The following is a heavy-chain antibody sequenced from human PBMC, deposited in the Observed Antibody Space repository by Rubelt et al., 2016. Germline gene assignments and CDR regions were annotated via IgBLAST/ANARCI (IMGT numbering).Heavy chain of an antibody. Sequence: QVQLQQWGAGLLKPSETLSLTCAVYGGSFSNYYWSWIRQPPGKGLEWIGEISHSGSTNYNPSLTGRGTNSVDTAKNQFSLKLSSVTAADTAVYYCARAYWGAIGSIDYWGQGTLVTVSS. D-gene: IGHD3-10*01. V-gene: IGHV4-34*01. CDR1: GGSFSNYY. CDR2: ISHSGST. CDR3: ARAYWGAIGSIDY. J-gene: IGHJ4*02.